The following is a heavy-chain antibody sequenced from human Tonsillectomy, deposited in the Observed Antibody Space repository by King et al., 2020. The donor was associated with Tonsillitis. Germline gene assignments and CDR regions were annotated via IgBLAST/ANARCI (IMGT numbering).Heavy chain of an antibody. V-gene: IGHV3-23*04. CDR3: AIDRDFWSPHGMDV. J-gene: IGHJ6*02. Sequence: VQLVESGGGLIQPGGSLRLSCAASGFTFSSYAMNWVRQAPGKGLEWVSGISGSGGSTYYADSVEGRFTISRDNSKNTLYLQMNSLRAEDTAVYYCAIDRDFWSPHGMDVWGQGTTVTVSS. CDR2: ISGSGGST. CDR1: GFTFSSYA. D-gene: IGHD3-3*01.